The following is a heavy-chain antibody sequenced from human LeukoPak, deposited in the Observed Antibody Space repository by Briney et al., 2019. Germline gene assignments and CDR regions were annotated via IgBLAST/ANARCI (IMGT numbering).Heavy chain of an antibody. CDR1: GFTFSSYW. CDR2: IKQDGSEK. D-gene: IGHD3-10*01. CDR3: ARGYYGSGSYWGY. Sequence: GGSLRLSCAASGFTFSSYWMSWVRQAPGKGLEGVANIKQDGSEKYYVDSVKGRFTISRDNAKNSLYLQMNSLRAEDTAVYYCARGYYGSGSYWGYWGQGTLVTVSS. V-gene: IGHV3-7*04. J-gene: IGHJ4*02.